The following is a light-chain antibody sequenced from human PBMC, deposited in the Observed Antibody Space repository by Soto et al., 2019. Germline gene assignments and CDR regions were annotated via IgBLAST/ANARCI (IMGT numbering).Light chain of an antibody. Sequence: QSVLTQSPSASASLGASIRLTCTLSSGLSSYAIAWHQQQPEKSPRYLMKVNSDGSHNKGDGIPDRFSGSSSGAERSLTISSLQSEDEADYYCQTWGTGIHVFGGGTKLTVL. CDR1: SGLSSYA. J-gene: IGLJ3*02. CDR2: VNSDGSH. V-gene: IGLV4-69*01. CDR3: QTWGTGIHV.